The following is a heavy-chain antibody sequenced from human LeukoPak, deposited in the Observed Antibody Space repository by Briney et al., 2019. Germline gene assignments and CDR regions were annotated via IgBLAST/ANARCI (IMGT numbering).Heavy chain of an antibody. CDR3: AKLSALRQWLVQKAFDI. CDR1: GFTFSSYA. V-gene: IGHV3-23*01. D-gene: IGHD6-19*01. CDR2: ISGSGGST. Sequence: GGSLRLSCAASGFTFSSYAMSWVRQAPGKGLEWVSAISGSGGSTYYADSVKGRFTISRDNSKNTLYLQMNSLRAEDTAVYYCAKLSALRQWLVQKAFDIWGQGTMVTVSS. J-gene: IGHJ3*02.